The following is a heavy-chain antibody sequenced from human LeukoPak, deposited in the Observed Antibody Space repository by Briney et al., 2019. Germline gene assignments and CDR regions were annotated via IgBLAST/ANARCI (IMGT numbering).Heavy chain of an antibody. CDR2: INSDGSST. J-gene: IGHJ4*02. CDR1: GFTFSSYW. D-gene: IGHD3-3*01. V-gene: IGHV3-74*01. Sequence: GGSLRLSCAASGFTFSSYWMHWVRQAPGKGLVWVSRINSDGSSTSYADSVKGRFTISRDNSKNTLYLQMDSLRAEDTAVYYCARDRAWNYFDYWGQGTLVTVSS. CDR3: ARDRAWNYFDY.